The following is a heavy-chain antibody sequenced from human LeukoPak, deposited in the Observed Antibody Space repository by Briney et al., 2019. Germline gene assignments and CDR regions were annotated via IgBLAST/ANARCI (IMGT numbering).Heavy chain of an antibody. J-gene: IGHJ1*01. Sequence: PGGALRLSCAASGFTFSSYAMSWVRQAPGKGLEWVSAISGRGGSTYYADSVKGRFTISRENSKNTLYLQMNSLRAEDTAVYYCAKPTTYDILTGYSPGGYFQHWGQGTLVTVSS. CDR2: ISGRGGST. D-gene: IGHD3-9*01. CDR3: AKPTTYDILTGYSPGGYFQH. V-gene: IGHV3-23*01. CDR1: GFTFSSYA.